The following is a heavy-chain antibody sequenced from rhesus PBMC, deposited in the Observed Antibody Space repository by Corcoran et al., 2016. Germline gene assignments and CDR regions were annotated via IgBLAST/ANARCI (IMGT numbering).Heavy chain of an antibody. CDR3: ARDRGYSNYGDY. V-gene: IGHV4S7*01. CDR1: GGSISGYYL. Sequence: QVQLQESGPGVVKPSETLSLTCAVSGGSISGYYLWSWIRQPPGKGLEWIGYIYGGSGSTSYNPSLKSRVIISIDTSNNQCSLKRSSVTAADTAVYYCARDRGYSNYGDYWGQGVLVTVSS. D-gene: IGHD4-23*01. J-gene: IGHJ4*01. CDR2: IYGGSGST.